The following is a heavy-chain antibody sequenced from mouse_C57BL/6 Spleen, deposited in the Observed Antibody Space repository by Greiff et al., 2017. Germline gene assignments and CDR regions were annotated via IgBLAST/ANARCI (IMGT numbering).Heavy chain of an antibody. CDR1: GFSLTSYG. CDR3: ARKMDFYDGYFDY. J-gene: IGHJ2*01. Sequence: VQLQQSGPGLVQPSQSLSITCTVSGFSLTSYGVHWVRQSPGKGLEWLGVILSGGSTDNNAAFISGLSISKDNSKSQVFFKMNSLQADDSAIYYCARKMDFYDGYFDYWGQGTTLTVSS. D-gene: IGHD2-3*01. CDR2: ILSGGST. V-gene: IGHV2-2*01.